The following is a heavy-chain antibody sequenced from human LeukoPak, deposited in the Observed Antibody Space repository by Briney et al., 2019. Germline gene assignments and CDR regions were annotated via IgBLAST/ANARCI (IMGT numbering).Heavy chain of an antibody. CDR2: IYSGGDT. D-gene: IGHD6-13*01. V-gene: IGHV3-66*01. CDR3: ARDPPAEAINTYA. J-gene: IGHJ5*02. CDR1: GVTVSNNY. Sequence: GGSLRLSCAASGVTVSNNYMRWVRQAPGKGPEWVSLIYSGGDTFYADAVKGRFTISRDGSKNTLYLQMNSLRAEDTAVYYCARDPPAEAINTYAWGQGTPVTVSS.